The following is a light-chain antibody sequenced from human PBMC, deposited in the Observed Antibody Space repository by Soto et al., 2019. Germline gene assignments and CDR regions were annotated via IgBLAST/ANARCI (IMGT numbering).Light chain of an antibody. J-gene: IGKJ1*01. V-gene: IGKV1-27*01. CDR1: QGISNY. CDR2: AAS. CDR3: QKYNSAPP. Sequence: DIQMTQSPSSLSASVGDRVTITCRASQGISNYLAWYQQKPGKVPKLLIYAASTLQSGVPSRFSGSGSGTVFSLTISSLQPEDVATYYCQKYNSAPPFGQGTKVDIK.